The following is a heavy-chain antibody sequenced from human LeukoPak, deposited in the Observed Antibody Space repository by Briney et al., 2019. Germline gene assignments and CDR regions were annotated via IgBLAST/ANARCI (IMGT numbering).Heavy chain of an antibody. CDR3: ARGGSYWTFDY. V-gene: IGHV4-61*02. D-gene: IGHD1-26*01. CDR2: NFASGST. J-gene: IGHJ4*02. CDR1: GGSISSGNFY. Sequence: PSETLSLTCTVSGGSISSGNFYWRWIRQPAGKGLEWIGRNFASGSTDYHPSLKSRVTISVDTSRYQFSLKLTAVTAADTAVYYCARGGSYWTFDYWGQGALVTVSS.